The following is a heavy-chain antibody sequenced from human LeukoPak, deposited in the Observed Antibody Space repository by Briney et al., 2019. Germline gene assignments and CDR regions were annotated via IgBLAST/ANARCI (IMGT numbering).Heavy chain of an antibody. CDR2: ISGSGGST. V-gene: IGHV3-23*01. CDR3: ARDMPFGGH. Sequence: GGSLRLSCAASGFTFSSYAMSWVRQAPGKGLEWVSAISGSGGSTYYADSVKGRFTISRDNAKNSLYLQLNSLRAEDTAVYYCARDMPFGGHWGQGTLVTVSS. D-gene: IGHD3-16*01. CDR1: GFTFSSYA. J-gene: IGHJ4*02.